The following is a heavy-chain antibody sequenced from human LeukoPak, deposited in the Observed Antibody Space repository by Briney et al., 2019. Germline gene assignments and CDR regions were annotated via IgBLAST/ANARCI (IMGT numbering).Heavy chain of an antibody. V-gene: IGHV4-38-2*02. CDR1: GYSISSGYY. D-gene: IGHD5-18*01. Sequence: SETLSLTCTVSGYSISSGYYWGWIRQPPGKGLEWIGSIYHSGSTYYNPSLKSRVTISVDTSKNQFSLKLSSVTAADTAVYYCARADSYYYYFDYWGQGTLVTVSS. CDR2: IYHSGST. CDR3: ARADSYYYYFDY. J-gene: IGHJ4*02.